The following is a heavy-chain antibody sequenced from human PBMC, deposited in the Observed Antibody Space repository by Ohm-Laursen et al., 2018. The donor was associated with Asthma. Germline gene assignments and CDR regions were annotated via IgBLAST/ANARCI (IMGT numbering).Heavy chain of an antibody. Sequence: SLRLSCSASGFTFGDYAMSWFRQAPGKGLEWVGFIRSKAYGGTTEYAASVKGRFTISRDDSKSIAYLQMNSLKTEDTAVYYCTRVTVQWLPRYWGQGTLVTVSS. V-gene: IGHV3-49*03. J-gene: IGHJ4*02. CDR3: TRVTVQWLPRY. D-gene: IGHD6-19*01. CDR2: IRSKAYGGTT. CDR1: GFTFGDYA.